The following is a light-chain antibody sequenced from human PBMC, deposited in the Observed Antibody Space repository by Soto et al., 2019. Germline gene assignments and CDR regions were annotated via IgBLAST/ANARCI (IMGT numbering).Light chain of an antibody. CDR3: QQYNNWPLALT. Sequence: EIVMTQSPATLSVSPGEKATLSCRGSQSVSSNLAWYQQKPGQAPRLLIYGASTRATGIPARFSGSGSGTEFTLTISSLQSEDFAVYYCQQYNNWPLALTFGGGTKVDIK. CDR2: GAS. J-gene: IGKJ4*01. V-gene: IGKV3-15*01. CDR1: QSVSSN.